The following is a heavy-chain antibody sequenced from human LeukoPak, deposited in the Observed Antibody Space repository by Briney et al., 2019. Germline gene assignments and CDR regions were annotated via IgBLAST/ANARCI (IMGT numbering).Heavy chain of an antibody. D-gene: IGHD5-18*01. CDR2: FDPEDGET. CDR3: ATGPTIHTAMVNWFDP. V-gene: IGHV1-24*01. J-gene: IGHJ5*02. Sequence: ASVKVSCKVSGYTLTELSMHWVRQAPGKGLEWMGGFDPEDGETIYAQKFQGRVTMTEDTSTDTAYMELSSLRSEDTAVYYCATGPTIHTAMVNWFDPWGQGTLVTVSS. CDR1: GYTLTELS.